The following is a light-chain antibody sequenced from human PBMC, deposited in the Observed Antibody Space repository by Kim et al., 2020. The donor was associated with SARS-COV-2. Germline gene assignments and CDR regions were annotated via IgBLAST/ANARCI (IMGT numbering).Light chain of an antibody. CDR3: QAWDSNVL. CDR2: QDS. Sequence: SVYPGQTASITCSGDKLENKYACWYQQKPGQSPVLVIYQDSKRPSGIPERFSGSNSGNTATLTISGTQAMDEADYYCQAWDSNVLFGGGTQLTVL. J-gene: IGLJ2*01. CDR1: KLENKY. V-gene: IGLV3-1*01.